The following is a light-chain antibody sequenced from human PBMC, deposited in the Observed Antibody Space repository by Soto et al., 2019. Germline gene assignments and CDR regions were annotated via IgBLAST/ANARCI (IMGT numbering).Light chain of an antibody. CDR2: GAS. CDR3: QHYSNSLLT. Sequence: EIVLTQSPGTLSLSPGERATLSCRASQSVSSYLAWYQQKPGQAPRLLISGASSRATGIPGRFGGSGSGTDFTLTISRLEPDDFAVYYCQHYSNSLLTCGQGTKVDIK. V-gene: IGKV3-20*01. J-gene: IGKJ1*01. CDR1: QSVSSY.